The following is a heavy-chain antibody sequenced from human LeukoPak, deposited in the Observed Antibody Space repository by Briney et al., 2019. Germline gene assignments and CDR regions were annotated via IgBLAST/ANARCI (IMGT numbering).Heavy chain of an antibody. CDR3: AAGNYYDSSGYYPYAFDI. CDR2: IFVGSGNT. CDR1: GSIFSRSA. V-gene: IGHV1-58*01. J-gene: IGHJ3*02. Sequence: SVKVSCKASGSIFSRSAVQWVRQARGQRLEWIGWIFVGSGNTNYAQKFQERVTMTRDMSTGTAYMELSSLRSEDTAVYYCAAGNYYDSSGYYPYAFDIWGQGTMVTVSS. D-gene: IGHD3-22*01.